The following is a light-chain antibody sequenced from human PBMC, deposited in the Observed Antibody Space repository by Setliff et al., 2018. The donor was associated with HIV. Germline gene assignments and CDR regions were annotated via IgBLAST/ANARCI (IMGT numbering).Light chain of an antibody. J-gene: IGLJ1*01. CDR3: CAYAGTRNYV. V-gene: IGLV1-44*01. Sequence: QSVLTQPPSASGTPGQRVTISCSGSSSNIGSNTVNWYQQLPGTAPKLLIYSNNQRPSGVPDRFSGSKSGTLASLAISGLQSEDEADYYCCAYAGTRNYVFGTGTKVTVL. CDR2: SNN. CDR1: SSNIGSNT.